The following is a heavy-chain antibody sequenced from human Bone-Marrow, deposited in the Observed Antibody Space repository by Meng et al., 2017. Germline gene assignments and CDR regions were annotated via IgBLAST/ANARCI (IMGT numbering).Heavy chain of an antibody. CDR2: ISGSGGGA. J-gene: IGHJ4*02. CDR3: ARASIAVAGVDY. CDR1: GFTFSSYA. Sequence: EVQLLESGGGLVQPGGSLRLSCAASGFTFSSYAMSWVRQAPGQGLGWVSVISGSGGGAYYADSVKGRFTISRDNSKNTLYLQMNSLRAEDTAVYYCARASIAVAGVDYWGQGTLVTVSS. V-gene: IGHV3-23*01. D-gene: IGHD6-19*01.